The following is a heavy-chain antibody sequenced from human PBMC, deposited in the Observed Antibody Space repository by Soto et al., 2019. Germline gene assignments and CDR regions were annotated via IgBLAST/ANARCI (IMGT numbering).Heavy chain of an antibody. Sequence: SLKISCKVSGYSFTTYWIGRVRQMPGKGLEWMGTLYPGDSDTRCSPTFQGQVTISGDKSSSTAYVQWSRLKASDTAMYYCARQGNGGEGFDFWGQGTLVTVSS. D-gene: IGHD3-10*01. J-gene: IGHJ4*02. CDR2: LYPGDSDT. V-gene: IGHV5-51*01. CDR1: GYSFTTYW. CDR3: ARQGNGGEGFDF.